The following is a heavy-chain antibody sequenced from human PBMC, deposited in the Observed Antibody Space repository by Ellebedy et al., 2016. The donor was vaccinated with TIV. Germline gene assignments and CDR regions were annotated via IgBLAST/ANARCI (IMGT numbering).Heavy chain of an antibody. CDR2: MSSSGNT. CDR3: ASTEYLGFWGY. Sequence: MPSETLSLTCIVSGGSISSYYWSWIRQPPGKGLEWIGYMSSSGNTNYNPSLKSRVTTSIDTYKNQFSLRLSFVTAADTAVYYCASTEYLGFWGYWGQGTLVTVSS. D-gene: IGHD3-16*01. J-gene: IGHJ4*02. V-gene: IGHV4-59*12. CDR1: GGSISSYY.